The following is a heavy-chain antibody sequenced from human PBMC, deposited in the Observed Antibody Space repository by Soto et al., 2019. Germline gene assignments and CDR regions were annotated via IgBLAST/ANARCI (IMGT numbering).Heavy chain of an antibody. J-gene: IGHJ4*02. D-gene: IGHD3-22*01. Sequence: SETLSLTCTVSGGSISSSSYYWGWIRQPPGKGLEWIGSIYYSGSTYYNPSLKSRVTISVDTSKNQFSLKLSSVTAADTAVYYCARRGSGYYYKGFDYWGQGTLVTVSS. V-gene: IGHV4-39*01. CDR2: IYYSGST. CDR3: ARRGSGYYYKGFDY. CDR1: GGSISSSSYY.